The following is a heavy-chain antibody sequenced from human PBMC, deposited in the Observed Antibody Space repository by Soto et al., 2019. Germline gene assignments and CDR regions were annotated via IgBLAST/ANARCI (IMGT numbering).Heavy chain of an antibody. Sequence: HPGGSLRLSCEASGFTFDDYMMHWVRQVPGKGLEWISLISWDGGSIDYADSIKGRFTVSRDNSKTSLYLHMHSLTTEDTAFYYCAKEGNGGSSLDSWGQGTLVTVSS. J-gene: IGHJ5*01. CDR3: AKEGNGGSSLDS. CDR2: ISWDGGSI. CDR1: GFTFDDYM. D-gene: IGHD1-26*01. V-gene: IGHV3-43*01.